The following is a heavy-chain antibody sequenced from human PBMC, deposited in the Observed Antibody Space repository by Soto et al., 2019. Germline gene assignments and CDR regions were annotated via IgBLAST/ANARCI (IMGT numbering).Heavy chain of an antibody. J-gene: IGHJ6*02. D-gene: IGHD3-10*01. CDR3: ARELLYGMDV. CDR2: ISYDGSNK. V-gene: IGHV3-30-3*01. CDR1: GFTFSSYA. Sequence: GGSLRLSCAASGFTFSSYAMHWVRQAPGKGLEWVAVISYDGSNKYYADSVKGRFTISRDNSKNTLYLQMNSLRAEDTAVYYCARELLYGMDVWSQGTTVTVSS.